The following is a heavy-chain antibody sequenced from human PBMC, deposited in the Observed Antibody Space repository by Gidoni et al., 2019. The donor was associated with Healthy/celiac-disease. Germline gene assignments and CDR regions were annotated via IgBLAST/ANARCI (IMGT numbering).Heavy chain of an antibody. J-gene: IGHJ3*02. CDR1: GGSISSYY. CDR2: IYYSGST. D-gene: IGHD3-9*01. Sequence: QVQLQESGPGLVKPSETLSLTCTVSGGSISSYYWSWIRQPPGKGLEWIGYIYYSGSTNYNPSLKSRVTISVDTSKNQFSLKLSSVTAADTAVYYCARDSTYYDILTGLDAFDIWGQGTMVTVSS. CDR3: ARDSTYYDILTGLDAFDI. V-gene: IGHV4-59*01.